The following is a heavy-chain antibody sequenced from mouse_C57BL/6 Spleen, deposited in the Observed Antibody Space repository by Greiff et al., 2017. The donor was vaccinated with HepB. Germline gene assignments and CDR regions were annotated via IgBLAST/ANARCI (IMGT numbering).Heavy chain of an antibody. CDR3: ARSLYYGSSYEAWFAY. V-gene: IGHV5-17*01. J-gene: IGHJ3*01. CDR2: ISSGSSTI. Sequence: EVKVVESGGGLVKPGGSLKLSCAASGFTFSDYGMHWVRQAPEKGLEWVAYISSGSSTIYYADTVKGRFTISRDNAKNTLFLQMTSLRSEDTAMYYCARSLYYGSSYEAWFAYWGQGTLVTVSA. D-gene: IGHD1-1*01. CDR1: GFTFSDYG.